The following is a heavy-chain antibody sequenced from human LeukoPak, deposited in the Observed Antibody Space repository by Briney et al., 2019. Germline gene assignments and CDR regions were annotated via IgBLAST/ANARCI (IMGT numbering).Heavy chain of an antibody. D-gene: IGHD1-26*01. V-gene: IGHV3-30*18. CDR1: GFTFSSYG. CDR2: ISYDGSNK. CDR3: AKAPGELQINYYFDF. J-gene: IGHJ4*02. Sequence: GGSLRLSCAASGFTFSSYGMHWVRQAPGKGLEWVAVISYDGSNKYYADSVKGRFTISRDNSKNTLYLQMNSLRAEDTAVYYYAKAPGELQINYYFDFWGQGTLVTVSS.